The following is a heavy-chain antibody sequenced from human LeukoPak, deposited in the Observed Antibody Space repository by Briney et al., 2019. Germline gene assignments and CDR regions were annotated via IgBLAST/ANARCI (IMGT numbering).Heavy chain of an antibody. V-gene: IGHV1-24*01. CDR3: ASAQINQYSSSWYDY. J-gene: IGHJ4*02. CDR2: FDPEDGET. CDR1: GYTLTELS. D-gene: IGHD6-13*01. Sequence: ASVKVSCKVSGYTLTELSMHWVRQAPGKGLEWMGGFDPEDGETIYAQNFQGRVTMTEDTSTDTAYMELSSLRSEDTAVYYCASAQINQYSSSWYDYWGQGTLVTVSS.